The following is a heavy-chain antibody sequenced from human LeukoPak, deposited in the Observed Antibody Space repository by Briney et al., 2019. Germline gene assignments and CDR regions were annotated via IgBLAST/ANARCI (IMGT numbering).Heavy chain of an antibody. J-gene: IGHJ4*02. CDR1: GGSFSGYY. V-gene: IGHV3-11*04. D-gene: IGHD2-15*01. CDR3: AREHCSGGSCKFDY. CDR2: ISSSGSTI. Sequence: LSLTCAVYGGSFSGYYWSWIRQPPGKGLEWVSYISSSGSTIYYADSVKGRFTISRDNAKNSLYLQMNSLRAEDTAVYYCAREHCSGGSCKFDYWGQGTLVTVSS.